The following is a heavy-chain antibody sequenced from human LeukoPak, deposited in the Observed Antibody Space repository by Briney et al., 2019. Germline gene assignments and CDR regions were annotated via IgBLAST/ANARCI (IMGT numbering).Heavy chain of an antibody. J-gene: IGHJ6*03. CDR1: GYTFTGYY. D-gene: IGHD6-13*01. CDR3: ARDRGSSWYYYYYMDV. CDR2: INPNSGGT. Sequence: ASVKVSCKASGYTFTGYYMHWVRQAPGQGLEWMGWINPNSGGTNYAQKFQGRVTMTRDTSISTAYMVLSRLRSDDTAVYYCARDRGSSWYYYYYMDVWGKGTTVTVSS. V-gene: IGHV1-2*02.